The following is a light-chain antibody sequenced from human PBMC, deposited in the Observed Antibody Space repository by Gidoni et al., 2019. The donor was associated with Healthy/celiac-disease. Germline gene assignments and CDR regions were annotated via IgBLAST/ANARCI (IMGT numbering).Light chain of an antibody. Sequence: EIVLTQSPGTLSLSPGERATLSCRASQSVSSSYLAWYQQKPGQAPRLRIYGASSRATGIPDRLSGSGSGTDFTLTISRLEPEDLAVYYCQQYGSSPVTFGPGTKVDIK. CDR1: QSVSSSY. CDR3: QQYGSSPVT. V-gene: IGKV3-20*01. CDR2: GAS. J-gene: IGKJ3*01.